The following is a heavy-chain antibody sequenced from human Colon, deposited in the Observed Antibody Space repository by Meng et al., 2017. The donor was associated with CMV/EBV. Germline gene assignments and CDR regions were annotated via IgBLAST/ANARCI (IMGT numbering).Heavy chain of an antibody. Sequence: EVQLVESGXGWVQPGGSLRLSCAASGFTVSSNYMSWVRQAPGKGLEWVSVIYSGGSTYYADSVKGRFTISRDNSKNTLYLQMNSLRAEDTAVYYCARAYSSDGDFDYWGQGTLVTVSS. CDR2: IYSGGST. CDR1: GFTVSSNY. J-gene: IGHJ4*02. D-gene: IGHD3-10*01. V-gene: IGHV3-66*01. CDR3: ARAYSSDGDFDY.